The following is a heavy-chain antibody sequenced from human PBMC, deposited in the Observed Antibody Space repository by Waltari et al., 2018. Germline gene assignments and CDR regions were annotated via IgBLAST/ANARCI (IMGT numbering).Heavy chain of an antibody. Sequence: EVQLVQSGAEVKKPGESLKISCKGSGYSFTSYWIGWVRQMPGNGLAWMGIIKPGAAETRTSPPFQGQVTSSADKSISTAYLQWSSLKASDTAMYYCARHRGRITIFGVVPLLGGMDVWGQGTTVTVSS. CDR3: ARHRGRITIFGVVPLLGGMDV. D-gene: IGHD3-3*01. CDR2: IKPGAAET. J-gene: IGHJ6*02. V-gene: IGHV5-51*01. CDR1: GYSFTSYW.